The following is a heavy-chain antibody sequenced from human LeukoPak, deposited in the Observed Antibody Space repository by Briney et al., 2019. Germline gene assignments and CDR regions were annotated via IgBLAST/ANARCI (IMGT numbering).Heavy chain of an antibody. V-gene: IGHV1-69*04. CDR2: IIPILGIA. CDR3: AMTYCGGDCYDAHVDY. J-gene: IGHJ4*02. Sequence: ASVKVSCKASGSTFSSYAISWVRQAPGQGLEWMGRIIPILGIANYAQKVQGRVTITADKSTSTAYMELSSLGSEDTAVYYCAMTYCGGDCYDAHVDYWGQGTLVTVSS. CDR1: GSTFSSYA. D-gene: IGHD2-21*02.